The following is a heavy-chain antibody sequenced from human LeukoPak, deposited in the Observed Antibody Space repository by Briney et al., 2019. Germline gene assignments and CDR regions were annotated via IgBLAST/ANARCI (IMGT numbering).Heavy chain of an antibody. CDR3: AKGAMPYCDASSYNYVDY. J-gene: IGHJ4*02. Sequence: PGGSLRLSCAASGVTFRAYAMSWVRQAPGQGLEWVSAMSGSGGRTYYADSVKGRFSISRDNSKNTVHLQMNSLRAEDTAVYYCAKGAMPYCDASSYNYVDYWAREPRSPSPQ. V-gene: IGHV3-23*01. D-gene: IGHD3-22*01. CDR1: GVTFRAYA. CDR2: MSGSGGRT.